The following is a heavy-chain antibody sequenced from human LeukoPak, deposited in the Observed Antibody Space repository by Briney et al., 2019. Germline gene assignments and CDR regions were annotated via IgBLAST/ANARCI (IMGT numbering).Heavy chain of an antibody. D-gene: IGHD3-22*01. CDR3: AKGEDYYDDRGHYAEYFQY. CDR1: GAPFISPA. Sequence: GGPLKPSGQPLGAPFISPAMHWARQPQAKGLAWVPVFSFVGGDKYYADSVKGRFTISRDNSKNTVFLQMHSLRSEDTAVYHCAKGEDYYDDRGHYAEYFQYWGQGTLVIVSS. CDR2: FSFVGGDK. V-gene: IGHV3-30*04. J-gene: IGHJ1*01.